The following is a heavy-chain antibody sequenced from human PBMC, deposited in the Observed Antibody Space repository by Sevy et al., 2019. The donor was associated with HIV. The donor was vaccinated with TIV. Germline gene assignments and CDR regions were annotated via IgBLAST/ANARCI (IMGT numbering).Heavy chain of an antibody. CDR1: GFTFDDYA. V-gene: IGHV3-43D*03. Sequence: GGSLRLSCAASGFTFDDYAMHWVRQVPGKGLEWVSLISRDGSVIYYADSVKGRFSISRDNSKNSLYLQMNSLRPEDTALYYCAKAYGMAAVGFFVHWGQGTLVTVSS. J-gene: IGHJ4*02. CDR2: ISRDGSVI. D-gene: IGHD6-13*01. CDR3: AKAYGMAAVGFFVH.